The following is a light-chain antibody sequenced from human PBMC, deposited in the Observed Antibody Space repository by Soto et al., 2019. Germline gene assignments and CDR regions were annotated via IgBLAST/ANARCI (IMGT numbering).Light chain of an antibody. CDR3: QVWDSSSDHGV. J-gene: IGLJ1*01. CDR2: YDS. CDR1: NIGSKS. V-gene: IGLV3-21*04. Sequence: SYELTQPPSVSVAPGKTARITCGGNNIGSKSVHWYQQKPGQAPVLVIYYDSDRPSGIPERFSGSNSGNTSTLTISRVEDGDEADYYCQVWDSSSDHGVFGTGTKLTVL.